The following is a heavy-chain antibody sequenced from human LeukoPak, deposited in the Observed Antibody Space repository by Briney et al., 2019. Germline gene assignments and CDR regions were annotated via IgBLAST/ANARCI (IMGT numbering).Heavy chain of an antibody. J-gene: IGHJ4*02. CDR2: ITGPGDNT. D-gene: IGHD2-2*01. V-gene: IGHV3-23*01. CDR1: GFTFTTYA. Sequence: GGSLRLSCVASGFTFTTYAMTWVRQAPGKGLEWVSTITGPGDNTFYGDSVRGRFTISRDNSRNTLYLQMNSLRVEHTAIYYCAKDLHTSAWSPTFDSWGQGTLVTVSS. CDR3: AKDLHTSAWSPTFDS.